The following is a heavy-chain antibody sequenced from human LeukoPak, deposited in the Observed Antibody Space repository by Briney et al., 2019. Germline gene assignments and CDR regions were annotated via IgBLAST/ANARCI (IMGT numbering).Heavy chain of an antibody. CDR1: GFTFSSYG. V-gene: IGHV3-30*19. CDR3: ARDPLGTRPGFDY. J-gene: IGHJ4*02. Sequence: PGGSLRLSCVASGFTFSSYGMHWVRQVPGKGLEWVAVISYDGSNKYYADSVKGRFTISRDNSKNTLYLQMNSLRAEDTAVYYCARDPLGTRPGFDYWGQGTLVTVSS. CDR2: ISYDGSNK. D-gene: IGHD1-1*01.